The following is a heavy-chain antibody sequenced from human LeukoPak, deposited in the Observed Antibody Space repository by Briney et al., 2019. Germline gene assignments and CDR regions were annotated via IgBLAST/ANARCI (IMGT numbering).Heavy chain of an antibody. CDR2: ISPSASTI. Sequence: PGGSLRLSCATSGVTFSDYYMSWIRQAPGKGLEWVSYISPSASTIYYADSVKGRFTISRDNAKNSLYLQMNSLRAEDTAVYYCTTEYNLNYYDSSGYYYWGQGTLVTVSS. CDR1: GVTFSDYY. V-gene: IGHV3-11*01. J-gene: IGHJ4*02. D-gene: IGHD3-22*01. CDR3: TTEYNLNYYDSSGYYY.